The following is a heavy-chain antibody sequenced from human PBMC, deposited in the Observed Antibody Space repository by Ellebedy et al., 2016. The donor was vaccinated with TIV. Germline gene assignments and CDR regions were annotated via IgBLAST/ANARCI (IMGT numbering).Heavy chain of an antibody. V-gene: IGHV3-74*01. CDR1: GFTFSNYW. J-gene: IGHJ3*02. CDR2: INIDGSGT. Sequence: PGGSLRLSCAASGFTFSNYWMHWVRQAPGKGLVWVSQINIDGSGTNYADSVKGRFTISRDTSENTLYLQMNSLRAEDTAVYYCAKALRDTVYTFDIWGQGTKVTVSS. CDR3: AKALRDTVYTFDI. D-gene: IGHD2-2*02.